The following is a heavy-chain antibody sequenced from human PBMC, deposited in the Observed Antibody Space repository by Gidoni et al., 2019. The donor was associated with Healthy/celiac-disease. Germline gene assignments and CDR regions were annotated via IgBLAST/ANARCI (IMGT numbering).Heavy chain of an antibody. CDR3: ARGRLIAGANFDY. V-gene: IGHV4-34*01. CDR1: GGSFSGYY. J-gene: IGHJ4*02. D-gene: IGHD6-13*01. CDR2: SNHSEST. Sequence: QVQLQQWGAGLLKPLETRSPSCAFHGGSFSGYYWSWIRQPPGKGLEWIGESNHSESTNYNPSLKSRITISFDTSENQYSLKLSSVTAADTAVYYCARGRLIAGANFDYWGQGTLVTVSS.